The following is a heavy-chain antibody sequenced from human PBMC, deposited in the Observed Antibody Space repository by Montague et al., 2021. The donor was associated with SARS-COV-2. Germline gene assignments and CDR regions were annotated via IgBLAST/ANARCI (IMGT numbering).Heavy chain of an antibody. D-gene: IGHD3-3*01. CDR3: AKDSYYDFWSGYSPGENWFDP. V-gene: IGHV3-9*01. Sequence: SLRLSCAASGFTFGDYAMHWFRQAPGKGLEWVSGISWNSGSIGYADSVKGRFTISRDNAKNSLYLQMNSLRAEDTALYYCAKDSYYDFWSGYSPGENWFDPWGQGTLVTVSS. CDR1: GFTFGDYA. J-gene: IGHJ5*02. CDR2: ISWNSGSI.